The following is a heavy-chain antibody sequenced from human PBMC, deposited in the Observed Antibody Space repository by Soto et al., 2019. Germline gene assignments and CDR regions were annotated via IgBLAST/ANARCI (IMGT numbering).Heavy chain of an antibody. CDR3: ARLRPGGSSSGNWFDP. CDR2: MNPNSGNT. Sequence: ASVKVSCKASGYSFTSYDINWVRQATGQGLEWMGWMNPNSGNTGYAQKFQGRVTMTRNTSISTAYMELSNLRSEDTAVYYCARLRPGGSSSGNWFDPWGQGTLVTVYS. J-gene: IGHJ5*02. D-gene: IGHD6-6*01. V-gene: IGHV1-8*01. CDR1: GYSFTSYD.